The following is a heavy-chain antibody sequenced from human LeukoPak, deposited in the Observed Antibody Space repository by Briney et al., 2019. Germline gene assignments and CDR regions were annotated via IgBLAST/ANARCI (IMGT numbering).Heavy chain of an antibody. CDR3: ARAKSPYYCSSTSCYYYYYMDV. Sequence: GGSLRLSCAASGFTFSDYYMSWIRQAPGKGLEWVSYISSSGSTIYYADSVKGRFTISRDNAKNSLYLQMNSLRAEDTAVYYRARAKSPYYCSSTSCYYYYYMDVWGKGTTVTVSS. CDR1: GFTFSDYY. V-gene: IGHV3-11*01. CDR2: ISSSGSTI. J-gene: IGHJ6*03. D-gene: IGHD2-2*01.